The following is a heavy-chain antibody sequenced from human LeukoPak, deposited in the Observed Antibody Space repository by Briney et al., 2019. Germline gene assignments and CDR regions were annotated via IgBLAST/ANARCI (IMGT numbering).Heavy chain of an antibody. J-gene: IGHJ4*02. V-gene: IGHV4-61*02. CDR3: ARVSSDGDSLDY. CDR2: IYTSGST. Sequence: PSQTLSLTCTVPGVSINSGGFYWSWIRQPAGKGLEWIGRIYTSGSTNYNPSLKSRVTMSVDTSKNQFSLKLSSVTAADTAVYYCARVSSDGDSLDYWGQGTLVTVSS. CDR1: GVSINSGGFY. D-gene: IGHD4-17*01.